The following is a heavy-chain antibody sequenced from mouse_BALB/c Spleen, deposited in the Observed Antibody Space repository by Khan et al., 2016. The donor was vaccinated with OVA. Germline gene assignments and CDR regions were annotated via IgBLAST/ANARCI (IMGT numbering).Heavy chain of an antibody. D-gene: IGHD1-1*01. V-gene: IGHV1S135*01. CDR1: GYSFSTYY. Sequence: VQLQQSGPELMKPGASVKISCKASGYSFSTYYIHWVTRSHGKTLEWIGYIDPFNGGTTYNQKFKGKATLTVDKSSSTAYMHLTSLTSEDSAVYYCARHGSTSWFAYWGQWTLVTVSA. CDR3: ARHGSTSWFAY. J-gene: IGHJ3*01. CDR2: IDPFNGGT.